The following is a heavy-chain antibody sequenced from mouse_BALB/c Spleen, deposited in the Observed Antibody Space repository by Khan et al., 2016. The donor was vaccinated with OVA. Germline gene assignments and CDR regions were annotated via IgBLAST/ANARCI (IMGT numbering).Heavy chain of an antibody. Sequence: EVQLQESGPELVKSWATVKFSCTASGYTIKDTYMYWLKQWPEQGLVWMGRIVPSNGNTKYVPKFQGQVSITPDTSNNTAYLQFNSLTTEDTAIYYCARRVRNWGQGTTVTVSS. V-gene: IGHV14-3*02. J-gene: IGHJ2*01. CDR3: ARRVRN. CDR1: GYTIKDTY. CDR2: IVPSNGNT.